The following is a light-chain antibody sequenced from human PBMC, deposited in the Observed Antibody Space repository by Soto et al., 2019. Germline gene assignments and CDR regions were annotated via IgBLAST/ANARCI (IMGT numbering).Light chain of an antibody. CDR2: DAS. J-gene: IGKJ4*01. CDR1: QSVSRNY. CDR3: QQYGSSPPVT. V-gene: IGKV3D-20*01. Sequence: EIVLTQSPATLSLSPGERATLSCGASQSVSRNYLAWFQQKPGLAPRLVIYDASTRATGIPDRFSGSGSGTDFTFTISRLEPGDFAVYYWQQYGSSPPVTFGGGTKVEIK.